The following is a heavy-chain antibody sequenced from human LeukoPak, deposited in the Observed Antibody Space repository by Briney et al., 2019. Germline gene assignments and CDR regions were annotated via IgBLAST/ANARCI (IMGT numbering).Heavy chain of an antibody. V-gene: IGHV3-23*01. CDR1: GFTFSTYA. J-gene: IGHJ4*02. D-gene: IGHD2-8*01. Sequence: SGGSLRLACEASGFTFSTYAMSWVRQAPGKGLEWGAGISGSGGSTYYADSVKGRFTISRDNSKNTLYLQMNSLRGEDTAVYYCAKTGYCTNGVCYNGGEFDYWGQGTLVTVSS. CDR2: ISGSGGST. CDR3: AKTGYCTNGVCYNGGEFDY.